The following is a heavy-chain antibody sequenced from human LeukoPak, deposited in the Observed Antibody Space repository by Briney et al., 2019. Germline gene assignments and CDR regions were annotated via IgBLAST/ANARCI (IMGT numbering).Heavy chain of an antibody. CDR3: ARAGSFYSFDY. CDR1: GGSIRSYY. V-gene: IGHV4-59*01. D-gene: IGHD1-14*01. CDR2: LYYSGST. J-gene: IGHJ4*02. Sequence: PSETLSLTCTVSGGSIRSYYWSWIRQPPGKGLEWIGYLYYSGSTNYNPSLKSRVTISVDTSMNQFSLKLSSVTAADTAVYYCARAGSFYSFDYWGRGTLDPLST.